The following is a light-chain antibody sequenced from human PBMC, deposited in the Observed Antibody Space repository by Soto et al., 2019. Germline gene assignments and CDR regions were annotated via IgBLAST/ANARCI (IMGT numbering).Light chain of an antibody. J-gene: IGKJ3*01. CDR1: QSVSSDY. Sequence: EIVLTQSPGTLSLSRGARATLSCRASQSVSSDYLAWYQQKPGQAPRLLIFGASIRATGISDRFGGSGSGTDFTLTISRLEPEDFAVYYCQQYGSSPITFGPGTKVDIK. CDR3: QQYGSSPIT. CDR2: GAS. V-gene: IGKV3-20*01.